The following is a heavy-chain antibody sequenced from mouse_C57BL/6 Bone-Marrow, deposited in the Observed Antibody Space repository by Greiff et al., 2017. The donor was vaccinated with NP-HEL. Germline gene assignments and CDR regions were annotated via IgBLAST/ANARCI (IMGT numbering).Heavy chain of an antibody. CDR2: ISSGGSYT. J-gene: IGHJ3*01. CDR1: GFTFSSYG. D-gene: IGHD2-4*01. V-gene: IGHV5-6*01. CDR3: ARGRLAAWFAY. Sequence: VQLQQSGGDLVKPGGSLKLSCAASGFTFSSYGMSWVRQTPDKRLEWVATISSGGSYTYYPDSVKGRFTISRDNAKNTLYLQMSSLKSEDTAMYYCARGRLAAWFAYWGQGTLVTVSA.